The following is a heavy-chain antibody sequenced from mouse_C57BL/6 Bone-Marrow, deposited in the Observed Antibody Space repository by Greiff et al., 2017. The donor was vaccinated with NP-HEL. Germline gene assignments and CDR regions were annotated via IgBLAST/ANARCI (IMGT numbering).Heavy chain of an antibody. Sequence: VKLMESGAELVRPGASVTLSCKASGYTFTDYEMHWVKQTPVHGLEWIGAIDPETGGTAYNQKFKGKAILTADKSSSTAYMELRSLTSEDSAVYYCTRYYTGFAYWGQGTLVTVSA. J-gene: IGHJ3*01. CDR2: IDPETGGT. CDR1: GYTFTDYE. CDR3: TRYYTGFAY. D-gene: IGHD1-1*01. V-gene: IGHV1-15*01.